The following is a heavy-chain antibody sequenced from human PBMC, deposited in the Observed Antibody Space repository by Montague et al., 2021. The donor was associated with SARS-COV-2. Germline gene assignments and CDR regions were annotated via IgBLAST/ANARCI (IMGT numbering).Heavy chain of an antibody. D-gene: IGHD3-9*01. V-gene: IGHV4-39*07. CDR3: ARDGSLRFEILIGPRHYYYVMDV. J-gene: IGHJ6*02. CDR1: GGSISSSSYY. Sequence: SETLSLTCTVSGGSISSSSYYWGWIRQPPGKGLEWIGSIYYSGSTYYNPSLKSRVTISVDTSKNQFSLKLSSVTAADTAVYYCARDGSLRFEILIGPRHYYYVMDVWAKGPRSPSP. CDR2: IYYSGST.